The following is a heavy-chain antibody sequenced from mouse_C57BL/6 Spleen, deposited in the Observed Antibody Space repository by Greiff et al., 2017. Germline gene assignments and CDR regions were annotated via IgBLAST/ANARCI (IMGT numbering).Heavy chain of an antibody. Sequence: EVQLQQSGPELVKPGASVKIPCKASGYTFTDYNMDWVQQSHGKSLEWIGDINPNNGGTIYNQKFKGKATLTVDKSSSTAYMELRSLTSEDTAVYYCARKDYSNWFAYWGQGTLVTVSA. J-gene: IGHJ3*01. CDR1: GYTFTDYN. CDR3: ARKDYSNWFAY. V-gene: IGHV1-18*01. D-gene: IGHD2-5*01. CDR2: INPNNGGT.